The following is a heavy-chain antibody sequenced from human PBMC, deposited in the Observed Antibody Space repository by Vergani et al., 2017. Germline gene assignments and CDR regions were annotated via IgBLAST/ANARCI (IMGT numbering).Heavy chain of an antibody. J-gene: IGHJ4*02. CDR3: AKDLLEFCSGWSGPHAFDY. Sequence: EVQLLESGGGLVQPGGSLRLSCAASGFTFSTYAMSWVRQAPGKGLEWVSTISGSGGSTYYADSVKGRFTISRDKSKNTLYLQINSLRAEDTAVYYCAKDLLEFCSGWSGPHAFDYWGQGTLVTVSS. CDR1: GFTFSTYA. CDR2: ISGSGGST. D-gene: IGHD6-19*01. V-gene: IGHV3-23*01.